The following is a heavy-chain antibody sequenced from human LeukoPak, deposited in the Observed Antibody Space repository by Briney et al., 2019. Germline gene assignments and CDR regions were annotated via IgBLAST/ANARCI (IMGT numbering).Heavy chain of an antibody. Sequence: PGGSLRLSCAASGFTFSSYAMSWVRQAPGKGLEWVSAISGSGGSTDYADSVKGRFAISRDNSKNTLYLQMNSLRAEDTAVYYCAKDHYYYDSSGYLIRYYFDYWGQGTLVTVSS. CDR1: GFTFSSYA. D-gene: IGHD3-22*01. CDR2: ISGSGGST. CDR3: AKDHYYYDSSGYLIRYYFDY. V-gene: IGHV3-23*01. J-gene: IGHJ4*02.